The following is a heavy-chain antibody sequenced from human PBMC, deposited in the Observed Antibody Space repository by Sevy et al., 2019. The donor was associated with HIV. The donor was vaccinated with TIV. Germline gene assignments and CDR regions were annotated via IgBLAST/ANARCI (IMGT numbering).Heavy chain of an antibody. Sequence: GGSLRLSCVASGFSFGDYAMHWVRQRPGKGLEWVAGVSWNSGAKGYADSVKGRFTLSRDNTENSLYLQMNNLRPDDTAFYYCAKGGYGDYFTGDNWLDHWGQGTLVTVSS. J-gene: IGHJ5*02. CDR2: VSWNSGAK. CDR1: GFSFGDYA. V-gene: IGHV3-9*01. CDR3: AKGGYGDYFTGDNWLDH. D-gene: IGHD4-17*01.